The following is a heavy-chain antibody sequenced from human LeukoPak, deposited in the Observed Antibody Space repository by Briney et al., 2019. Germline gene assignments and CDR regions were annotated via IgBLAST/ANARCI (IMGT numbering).Heavy chain of an antibody. V-gene: IGHV3-33*01. J-gene: IGHJ5*02. D-gene: IGHD3-3*01. CDR1: GFTFSSYG. Sequence: GGSLGLSCTASGFTFSSYGMHWVRQAPGKGLEWVAIIWYDGSKQEYGESVKGRFIISRDDPKNTVYLQMNTLRAEDTAVYYCAREASGHYCDLWGQGTLVTVSS. CDR2: IWYDGSKQ. CDR3: AREASGHYCDL.